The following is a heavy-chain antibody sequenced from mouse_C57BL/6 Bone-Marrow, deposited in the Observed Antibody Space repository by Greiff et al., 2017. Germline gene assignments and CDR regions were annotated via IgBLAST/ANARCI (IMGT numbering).Heavy chain of an antibody. V-gene: IGHV1-82*01. CDR3: ARGVLGFAY. Sequence: QVQLQQSGPELVKPGASVKISCKASGYAFSSSWMNWVKQRPGKGLEWIGRIYPGDGDTNYNGKFKGKATLTADKSSSTAYMQLSSLTSEDSAVYFCARGVLGFAYWGQGTLVTVSA. CDR2: IYPGDGDT. CDR1: GYAFSSSW. J-gene: IGHJ3*01.